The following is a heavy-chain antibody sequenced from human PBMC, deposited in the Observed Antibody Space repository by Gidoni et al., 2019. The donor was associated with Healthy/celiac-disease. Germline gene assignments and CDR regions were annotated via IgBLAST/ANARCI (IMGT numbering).Heavy chain of an antibody. CDR3: ARTLEAVVAANNPFDY. Sequence: QVQLVESGCAVVQPGRSLRLSCAHSRSTFIRSAMHWVRQAPGKGLEGVAVISYDGSNKYYADSVKGRFTSSRDKSKNTLYLQMNSVRAEDTAVYYCARTLEAVVAANNPFDYWGQGTLVTVSS. D-gene: IGHD2-15*01. CDR1: RSTFIRSA. V-gene: IGHV3-30-3*01. CDR2: ISYDGSNK. J-gene: IGHJ4*02.